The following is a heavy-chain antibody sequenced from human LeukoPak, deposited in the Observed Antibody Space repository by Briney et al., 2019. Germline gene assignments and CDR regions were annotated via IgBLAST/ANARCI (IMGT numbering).Heavy chain of an antibody. CDR2: ISGYNGDT. D-gene: IGHD3-3*01. CDR3: ARFWVFGADTSPPYHQGMDL. J-gene: IGHJ6*02. Sequence: GASAKVSCQTSGYNFKTHAVSWVRQVPGQGLEWMGWISGYNGDTAFAQKFQGRVTMTKDTSTTTAYMELRSLTSDDTAVYYCARFWVFGADTSPPYHQGMDLWGRGTTVTVSS. CDR1: GYNFKTHA. V-gene: IGHV1-18*01.